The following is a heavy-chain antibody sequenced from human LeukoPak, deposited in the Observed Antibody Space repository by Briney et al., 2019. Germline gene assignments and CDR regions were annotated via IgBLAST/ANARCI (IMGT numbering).Heavy chain of an antibody. CDR3: ARAPGRLVSIAARPYYFDS. CDR2: INGAGDAT. CDR1: GFTFSSYA. Sequence: QTGGSLRLSCAASGFTFSSYAMSWVRQPPGKGLEWVSIINGAGDATYYADSVKGRFAISRDNSKNTLYLQINRLRVEDTAVYYCARAPGRLVSIAARPYYFDSWGQGNLVTVSS. J-gene: IGHJ4*02. V-gene: IGHV3-23*01. D-gene: IGHD6-6*01.